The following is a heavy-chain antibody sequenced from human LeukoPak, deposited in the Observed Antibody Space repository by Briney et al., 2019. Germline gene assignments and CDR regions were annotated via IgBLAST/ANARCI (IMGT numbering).Heavy chain of an antibody. V-gene: IGHV2-70*11. D-gene: IGHD6-13*01. CDR2: VDWDDDK. J-gene: IGHJ4*02. CDR3: ARIRGGIAAADY. Sequence: SGPTLVNPTQTLTLTCTFSGFSLSTSGMCVSWIRQPPGKALEWLARVDWDDDKYYSTSLKTRLTISKDTSKNQVVLTMTNMDPVDTATYYCARIRGGIAAADYWGQGTLVTVSS. CDR1: GFSLSTSGMC.